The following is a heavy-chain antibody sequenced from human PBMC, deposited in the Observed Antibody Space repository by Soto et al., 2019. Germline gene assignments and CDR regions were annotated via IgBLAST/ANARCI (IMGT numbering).Heavy chain of an antibody. CDR1: GFTFSDYV. D-gene: IGHD6-19*01. CDR2: VSHDGRNT. J-gene: IGHJ4*02. Sequence: VQLVESGGGVVQPGRSLRLSSAASGFTFSDYVMHWVRQAPGKGLEWVAVVSHDGRNTHYADSVKGRFTISRDSSKNTVSLEMTSLRAEDMAVYYCAKGGRQWLVTSDFNYWGQGALVTVSS. V-gene: IGHV3-30*18. CDR3: AKGGRQWLVTSDFNY.